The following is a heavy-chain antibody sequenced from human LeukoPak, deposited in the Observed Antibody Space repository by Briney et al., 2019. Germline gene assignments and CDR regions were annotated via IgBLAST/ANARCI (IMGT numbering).Heavy chain of an antibody. J-gene: IGHJ4*02. D-gene: IGHD2-2*01. Sequence: GASVTVSCKASGYTFTSYGISWVRQAPGQGLEWMGWISAYNGNTNYAQKLQGRVTMTTDTSTSTAYMELRSLRSDDTAVYYRARHCSSTSCYDYWGQGTLVTVSS. V-gene: IGHV1-18*01. CDR1: GYTFTSYG. CDR2: ISAYNGNT. CDR3: ARHCSSTSCYDY.